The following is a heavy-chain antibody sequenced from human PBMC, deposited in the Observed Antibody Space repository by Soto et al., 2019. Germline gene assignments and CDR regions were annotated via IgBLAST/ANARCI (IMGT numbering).Heavy chain of an antibody. CDR3: ARDLPYDFWLRYYYGMDV. CDR2: ISYDGSNK. Sequence: QVQLVESGGGVVQPGRSLRLSCAASGFTFSSYAMHWVRQAPGKGLEWVAVISYDGSNKYYADSVKGRFTISRDNSKNTLYLQMNSLRAQDTAVYYCARDLPYDFWLRYYYGMDVWGQGTTVTVSS. D-gene: IGHD3-3*01. J-gene: IGHJ6*02. CDR1: GFTFSSYA. V-gene: IGHV3-30-3*01.